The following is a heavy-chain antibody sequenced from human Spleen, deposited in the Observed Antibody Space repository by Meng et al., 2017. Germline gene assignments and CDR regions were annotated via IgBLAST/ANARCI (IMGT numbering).Heavy chain of an antibody. CDR2: INHSGST. CDR1: GGSFSGYY. Sequence: QVQLQEWGAGLLKPSEPLSLTCAVYGGSFSGYYWSWIRQPPGKGLEWIGEINHSGSTNYNPSLKSRVTISVDTSKNQFSLKLSSVTAADTAVYYCARARDGGGWFDYWGQGTLVTVSS. CDR3: ARARDGGGWFDY. V-gene: IGHV4-34*01. J-gene: IGHJ4*02. D-gene: IGHD5-24*01.